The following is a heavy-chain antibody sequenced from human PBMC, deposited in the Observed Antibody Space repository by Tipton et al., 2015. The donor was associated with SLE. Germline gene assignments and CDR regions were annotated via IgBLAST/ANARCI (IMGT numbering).Heavy chain of an antibody. J-gene: IGHJ6*02. D-gene: IGHD2-15*01. CDR3: AKDACPYCSGEYGMDV. CDR1: GFTFSSYG. CDR2: IRYDGSNK. V-gene: IGHV3-30*02. Sequence: SLRLSCAASGFTFSSYGMHWVRQAPGKGLEWVAFIRYDGSNKYYADSVKGRFTISRDNSKNTLYLQMNSLRAEDTAVYYCAKDACPYCSGEYGMDVWGQGTTVTVSS.